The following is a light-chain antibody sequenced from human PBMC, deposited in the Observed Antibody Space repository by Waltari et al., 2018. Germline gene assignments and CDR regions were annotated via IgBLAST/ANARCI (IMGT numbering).Light chain of an antibody. V-gene: IGKV3-15*01. CDR3: QQYDKWPPRYT. J-gene: IGKJ4*02. CDR1: QSVTTN. Sequence: TQSPATLSVSPGETATLSCRASQSVTTNLAWYQQKLGQAPRLLIFAASTRATGVPVRFSGSGSGTEFTLSISSLQSEDVAVYYCQQYDKWPPRYTFGPGTRVEIK. CDR2: AAS.